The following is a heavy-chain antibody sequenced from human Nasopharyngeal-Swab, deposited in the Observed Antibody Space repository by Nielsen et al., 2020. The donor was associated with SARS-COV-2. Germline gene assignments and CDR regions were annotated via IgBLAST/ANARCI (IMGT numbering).Heavy chain of an antibody. CDR2: ISSSSSSYI. J-gene: IGHJ4*02. Sequence: WIRQPPGKGLEWVSSISSSSSSYIYYADSVKGRFTVSRDNAKNSLYLQMNSLRAGDTAIYYCARDAPPARLGYWGQGTLVTVSS. V-gene: IGHV3-21*01. D-gene: IGHD1-1*01. CDR3: ARDAPPARLGY.